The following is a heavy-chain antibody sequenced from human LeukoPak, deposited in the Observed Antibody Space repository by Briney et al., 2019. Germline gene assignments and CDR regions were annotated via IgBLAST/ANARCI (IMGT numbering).Heavy chain of an antibody. J-gene: IGHJ3*02. CDR3: ARGPLGTAVAGNAFDI. CDR1: GGSFSGYY. V-gene: IGHV4-34*01. CDR2: INHSGST. D-gene: IGHD6-19*01. Sequence: SETLSLTCAVYGGSFSGYYWSWIRQPPGKGLEWIGEINHSGSTNYNPSLKSRVTISVDTSKNQFSLKLSSVTAADTAVYYCARGPLGTAVAGNAFDIWGQGTMVTVSS.